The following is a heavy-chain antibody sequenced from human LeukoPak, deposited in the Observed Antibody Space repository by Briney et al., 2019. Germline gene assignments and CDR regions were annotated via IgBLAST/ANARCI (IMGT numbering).Heavy chain of an antibody. D-gene: IGHD1-26*01. CDR1: GYTLTELS. J-gene: IGHJ4*02. Sequence: ASVKVSCKVSGYTLTELSMHWVRQAPGKGLEWMGGFDPEDGETIYAQKFQGRVTMTEDTSTDTAYMELSSLGSEDTAVYYCAKDPNSGSYYPYYFDYWGQGTLVTVSS. CDR2: FDPEDGET. V-gene: IGHV1-24*01. CDR3: AKDPNSGSYYPYYFDY.